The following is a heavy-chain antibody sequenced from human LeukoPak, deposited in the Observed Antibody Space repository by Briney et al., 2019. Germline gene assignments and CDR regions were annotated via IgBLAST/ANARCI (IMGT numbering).Heavy chain of an antibody. Sequence: PSETLSLTCTVSGGSISSYYWGWIRQPPGKGLEWSGSIYYSGSTYYNPSLKSRVTTSVDTSKNQFSLKLSSVTAADTAVYYCASPSSAEGAFDIWGQGTMVTVSS. CDR2: IYYSGST. J-gene: IGHJ3*02. CDR1: GGSISSYY. V-gene: IGHV4-39*01. CDR3: ASPSSAEGAFDI. D-gene: IGHD2-2*01.